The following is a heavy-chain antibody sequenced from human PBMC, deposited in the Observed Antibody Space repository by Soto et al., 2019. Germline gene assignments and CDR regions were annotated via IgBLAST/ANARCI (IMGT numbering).Heavy chain of an antibody. CDR3: ARGGSLYWYFDL. D-gene: IGHD1-26*01. CDR1: GYTFTSYA. Sequence: QVQLVQSGAEVKKPGASVKVSCKASGYTFTSYAMRWVRQAPGQRLEWMGWINAGNGNTKYSQKFQGRVTITRDTSASTDYMELSSLRSEDTAVYYCARGGSLYWYFDLWGRGTLVTVSS. J-gene: IGHJ2*01. V-gene: IGHV1-3*01. CDR2: INAGNGNT.